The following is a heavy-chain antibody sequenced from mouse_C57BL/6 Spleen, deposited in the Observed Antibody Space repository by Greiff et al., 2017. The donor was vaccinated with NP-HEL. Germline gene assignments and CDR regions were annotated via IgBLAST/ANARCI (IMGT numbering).Heavy chain of an antibody. D-gene: IGHD1-2*01. J-gene: IGHJ1*03. CDR2: ISSGSSTI. Sequence: EVQRVESGGGLVKPGGSLKLSCAASGFTFSDYGLHWVRQAPEKGLEWVAYISSGSSTIYYADTVKGRFTISRDNAKNTLFLQMTSLRSEDTAMYYCARPRLWYFDVWGTGTTVTVSS. CDR1: GFTFSDYG. V-gene: IGHV5-17*01. CDR3: ARPRLWYFDV.